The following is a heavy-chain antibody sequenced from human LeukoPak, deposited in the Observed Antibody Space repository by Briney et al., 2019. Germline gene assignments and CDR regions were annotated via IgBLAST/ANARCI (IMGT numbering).Heavy chain of an antibody. CDR2: ISTNGGST. CDR3: ARVWGEMQLWFAYDI. V-gene: IGHV3-64*01. D-gene: IGHD5-18*01. J-gene: IGHJ3*02. CDR1: GFIFSNYG. Sequence: GGSLRLSCAAAGFIFSNYGMQWVRQAAGKGLEYVAAISTNGGSTYYTNSVKGRFTISRDNSKNTHYLQMCSLRPEDMAVYYCARVWGEMQLWFAYDIWGQGTVVTISS.